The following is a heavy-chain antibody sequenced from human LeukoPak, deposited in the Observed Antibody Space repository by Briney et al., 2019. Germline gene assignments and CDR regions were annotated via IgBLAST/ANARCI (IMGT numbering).Heavy chain of an antibody. Sequence: SETLSLTCTVSGGSISSSSYYWGWIRQPPGKGLEWIGSIYYSGSTYYNPSLKSRVTISVDTSKNQFSLKLSSVTAADTAVYYCARQGIAARPDYFDYWGQGTLVTVSS. V-gene: IGHV4-39*01. J-gene: IGHJ4*02. D-gene: IGHD6-6*01. CDR2: IYYSGST. CDR1: GGSISSSSYY. CDR3: ARQGIAARPDYFDY.